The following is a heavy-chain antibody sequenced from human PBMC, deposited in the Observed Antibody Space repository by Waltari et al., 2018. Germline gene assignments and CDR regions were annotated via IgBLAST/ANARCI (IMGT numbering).Heavy chain of an antibody. CDR3: ARAPRGNWFDP. Sequence: QVQLQESGPGLVKPSETLSLTCTVSGGSISSYYWSWIRQPPGKGLEWIGYIYYSGSTNYNPSLKSRVTISVDTSKNQFSLKLSSVTAADTAVYYCARAPRGNWFDPWGQGTLVTVSS. CDR2: IYYSGST. V-gene: IGHV4-59*01. J-gene: IGHJ5*02. D-gene: IGHD1-26*01. CDR1: GGSISSYY.